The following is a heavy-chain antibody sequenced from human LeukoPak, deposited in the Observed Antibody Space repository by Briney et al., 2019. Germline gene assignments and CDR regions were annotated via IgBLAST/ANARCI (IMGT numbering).Heavy chain of an antibody. CDR3: ARGPYGGTTFDS. J-gene: IGHJ4*02. V-gene: IGHV1-2*02. CDR2: INPNSGGT. D-gene: IGHD3-16*01. Sequence: ASVKVSCKASGYTFTGYYMHWVRQAPGQGLEWMGWINPNSGGTNYAQKFQGRVTMTRDTSVSTAYMELTSLRADDTALYYCARGPYGGTTFDSWGQGTLVTVSS. CDR1: GYTFTGYY.